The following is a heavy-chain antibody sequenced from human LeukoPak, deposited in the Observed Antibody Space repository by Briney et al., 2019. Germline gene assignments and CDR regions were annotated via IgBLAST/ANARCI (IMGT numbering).Heavy chain of an antibody. CDR3: ARVQRLGVLRYFDWFAY. CDR1: GFTFRSYW. Sequence: PGGSLRLSCSASGFTFRSYWMSGVRQAPGKGLEWVANIKQDGSEKYYVDSVKGRFTISRDNAKNSLYLQMNSLRAEDTAVYYCARVQRLGVLRYFDWFAYWRRGTLVTVSS. J-gene: IGHJ4*02. D-gene: IGHD3-9*01. CDR2: IKQDGSEK. V-gene: IGHV3-7*04.